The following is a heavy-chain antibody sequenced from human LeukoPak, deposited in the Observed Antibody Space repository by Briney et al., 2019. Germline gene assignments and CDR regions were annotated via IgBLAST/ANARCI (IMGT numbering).Heavy chain of an antibody. Sequence: GGSLRLSCAASGFTVSSNYMSWVRQAPGKGLEWVPVIYSGGSTYYADSVKGRFTISRDNSKNTLYLQMNSLRAEDTAVYYCAREEVSLVATITGYYYYYYMDVWGKGTTVTVSS. V-gene: IGHV3-53*01. CDR1: GFTVSSNY. J-gene: IGHJ6*03. CDR2: IYSGGST. D-gene: IGHD5-12*01. CDR3: AREEVSLVATITGYYYYYYMDV.